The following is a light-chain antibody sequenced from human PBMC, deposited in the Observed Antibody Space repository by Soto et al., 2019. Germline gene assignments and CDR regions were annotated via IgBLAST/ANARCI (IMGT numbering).Light chain of an antibody. V-gene: IGLV1-40*01. J-gene: IGLJ2*01. CDR1: SSNIGAGYD. CDR2: GNS. Sequence: QSVLTQPPSVSGAPGKRVTISGTGSSSNIGAGYDVHWYQQLPGTAPKLLIYGNSNRPSGVPDRFSGSKSGTSASLAITGLQAEDEADYYCPSYDSSLSGPVVFGGGTKLTVL. CDR3: PSYDSSLSGPVV.